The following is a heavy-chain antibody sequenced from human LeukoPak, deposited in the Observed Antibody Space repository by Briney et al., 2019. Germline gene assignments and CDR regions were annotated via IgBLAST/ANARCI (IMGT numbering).Heavy chain of an antibody. J-gene: IGHJ4*02. CDR1: GFTFSSYA. CDR2: ISGSGGST. V-gene: IGHV3-23*01. Sequence: GGSLSLSCAASGFTFSSYAMSWVRQAPGKGLEWVSAISGSGGSTYYADSVKGRFTISRDNSKNTLYLQMNSLRAEDTAVYYCAKDRDYYDSSGYFDYWGQGTLVTVSS. CDR3: AKDRDYYDSSGYFDY. D-gene: IGHD3-22*01.